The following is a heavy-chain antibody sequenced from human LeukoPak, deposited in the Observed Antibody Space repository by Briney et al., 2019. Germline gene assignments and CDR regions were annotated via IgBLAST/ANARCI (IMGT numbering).Heavy chain of an antibody. V-gene: IGHV1-2*02. Sequence: ASVKVSCKASGDTFPTYDINWVRQAPGQGLEWMGWINPNSGGTNYAQKFQGRVTMTRDASISTAYMELSRLRSDDTAVYYCASVVVPAAPFDYWGQGTLVTVSS. D-gene: IGHD2-2*01. CDR2: INPNSGGT. CDR1: GDTFPTYD. CDR3: ASVVVPAAPFDY. J-gene: IGHJ4*02.